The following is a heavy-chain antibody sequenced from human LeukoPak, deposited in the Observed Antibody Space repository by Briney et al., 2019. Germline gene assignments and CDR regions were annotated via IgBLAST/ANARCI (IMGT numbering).Heavy chain of an antibody. CDR3: ARGDGILTGYYKH. V-gene: IGHV3-66*01. Sequence: PGGSLRLSCAASGFTVSSNYMSWVRQAPGKGLEWVSVIYSGGSTYYADSVKDRFTISRDNSKNTLYLQMNSLRAEDTAVYYCARGDGILTGYYKHWGQGTLVTVSS. D-gene: IGHD3-9*01. CDR2: IYSGGST. J-gene: IGHJ4*02. CDR1: GFTVSSNY.